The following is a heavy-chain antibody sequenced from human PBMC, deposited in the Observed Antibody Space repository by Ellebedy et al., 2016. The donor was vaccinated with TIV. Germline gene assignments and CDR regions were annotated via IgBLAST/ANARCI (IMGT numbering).Heavy chain of an antibody. CDR1: GYTFISFG. J-gene: IGHJ4*02. CDR2: ISTYNGNT. V-gene: IGHV1-18*01. CDR3: ARRPSRGGSLDY. Sequence: ASVKVSXXASGYTFISFGISWVRQAPGQGLEWMRWISTYNGNTDYAQKLQVRVTLTTDTSTTTAYMELRSLRSDDTAVYYCARRPSRGGSLDYWGQGTLVTVSS. D-gene: IGHD2-15*01.